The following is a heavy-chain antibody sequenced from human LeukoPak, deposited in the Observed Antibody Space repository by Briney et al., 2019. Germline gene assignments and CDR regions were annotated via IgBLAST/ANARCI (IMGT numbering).Heavy chain of an antibody. J-gene: IGHJ4*02. CDR2: ISRSSSSI. V-gene: IGHV3-48*01. D-gene: IGHD6-6*01. Sequence: GGSLRLSCAASGFTFSSASMKWVRQAPGKGLEWVSQISRSSSSILYADSVKGRFTISRDNGKNSLYLQMNSLRAEDTAVYYCATESSRSSAYWGQGTLVTVSS. CDR3: ATESSRSSAY. CDR1: GFTFSSAS.